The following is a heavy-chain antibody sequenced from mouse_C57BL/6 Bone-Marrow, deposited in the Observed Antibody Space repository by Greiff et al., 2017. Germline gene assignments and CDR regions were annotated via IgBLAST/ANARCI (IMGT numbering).Heavy chain of an antibody. J-gene: IGHJ2*01. CDR3: ARESSYDYEDY. V-gene: IGHV3-3*01. CDR2: TFYSGIT. CDR1: GFSINSDCY. D-gene: IGHD2-4*01. Sequence: EVQVVESGPSLVRPSQTLSLTCTVTGFSINSDCYWIWIRQFPGNKLEYIGYTFYSGITYYNPSLESRTYITRDTSKNQFSLKLSSVTTEDTATYYCARESSYDYEDYWGQGTTLTVSS.